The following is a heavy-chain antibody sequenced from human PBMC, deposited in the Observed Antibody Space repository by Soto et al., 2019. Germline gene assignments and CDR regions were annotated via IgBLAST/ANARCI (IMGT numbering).Heavy chain of an antibody. CDR3: SRSYCGDDCALDY. CDR2: ISKDGSNK. D-gene: IGHD2-21*02. V-gene: IGHV3-30-3*01. Sequence: QVQLVESGGGVVQPGRSLRLSCAASGFTFSSYVMHWVRQAPGKGLEWVVVISKDGSNKHYADSVKGRFTISRDNSKNTLYLQMISLRAEDTAVYYCSRSYCGDDCALDYWGQGTLVTV. CDR1: GFTFSSYV. J-gene: IGHJ4*02.